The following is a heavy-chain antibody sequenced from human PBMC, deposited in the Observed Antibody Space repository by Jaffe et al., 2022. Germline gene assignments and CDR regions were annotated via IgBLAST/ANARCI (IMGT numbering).Heavy chain of an antibody. Sequence: QVQLQESGPGLVKPSETLSLTCAVSGYSISSGYYWGWIRQPPGKGLEWIGSIYHSGSTYYNPSLKSRVTISVDTSKNQFSLKLSSVTAADTAVYYCARMNDYYDSSGYYYRDAFDIWGQGTMVTVSS. J-gene: IGHJ3*02. V-gene: IGHV4-38-2*01. D-gene: IGHD3-22*01. CDR1: GYSISSGYY. CDR2: IYHSGST. CDR3: ARMNDYYDSSGYYYRDAFDI.